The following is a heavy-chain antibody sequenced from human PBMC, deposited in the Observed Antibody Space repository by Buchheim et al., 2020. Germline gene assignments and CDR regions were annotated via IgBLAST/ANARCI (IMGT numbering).Heavy chain of an antibody. CDR3: AREDYKGFYYYYGMDV. Sequence: EVQLVESGGGLVQPGGSLRLSCAASGFTFSSYWMSWVRQAPGKGLEWVANIKQDGSEKYYVDSVKGRFTISRDNAKNSLYLQMNSLRAEDTAVYYCAREDYKGFYYYYGMDVWGQGTT. V-gene: IGHV3-7*01. D-gene: IGHD4-11*01. CDR2: IKQDGSEK. CDR1: GFTFSSYW. J-gene: IGHJ6*02.